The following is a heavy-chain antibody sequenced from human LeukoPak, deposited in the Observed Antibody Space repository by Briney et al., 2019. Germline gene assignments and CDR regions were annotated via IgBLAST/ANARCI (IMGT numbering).Heavy chain of an antibody. V-gene: IGHV1-46*01. Sequence: ASVKVSCKASGYTFTSYYMHWVRQAPGQGLEWMGIINPSGGSTSYAQKFQGRVTMTRDTSTSTVYMELSSLRSEDTAVYYCARGRFVAAAGTYFDYWGQGTLVTVSS. CDR1: GYTFTSYY. CDR3: ARGRFVAAAGTYFDY. D-gene: IGHD6-13*01. CDR2: INPSGGST. J-gene: IGHJ4*02.